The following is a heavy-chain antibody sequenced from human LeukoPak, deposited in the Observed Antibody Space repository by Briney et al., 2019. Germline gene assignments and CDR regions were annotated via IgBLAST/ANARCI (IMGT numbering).Heavy chain of an antibody. CDR2: IYTSGST. CDR3: ARFAYYYDSSGYSPLFDY. D-gene: IGHD3-22*01. CDR1: GGSISSYY. V-gene: IGHV4-4*09. Sequence: SETLSLTCTVSGGSISSYYWSWIRQPPGKGLEWIGYIYTSGSTNYNPSLKSRVTISVDTSKNQFSLKLSSVTAADTAVHYCARFAYYYDSSGYSPLFDYWGQGTLVTVSS. J-gene: IGHJ4*02.